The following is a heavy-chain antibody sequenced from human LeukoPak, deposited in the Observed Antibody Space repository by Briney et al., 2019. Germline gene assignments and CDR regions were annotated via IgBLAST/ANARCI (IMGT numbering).Heavy chain of an antibody. CDR3: AKDRTVVVTAYGGWFDP. J-gene: IGHJ5*02. Sequence: GGSLRLSCAASGITFSTSGMHWVRQVPGRGLEWVAFMRHDGSNEKYADSVKGRFTISRDNSKNTLYLQMNSLIVEDTAVYYCAKDRTVVVTAYGGWFDPWGQGTLVTVSS. CDR2: MRHDGSNE. CDR1: GITFSTSG. V-gene: IGHV3-30*02. D-gene: IGHD2-15*01.